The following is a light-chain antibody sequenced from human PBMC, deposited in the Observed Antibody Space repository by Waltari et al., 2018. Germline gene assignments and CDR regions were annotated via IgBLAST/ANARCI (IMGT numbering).Light chain of an antibody. CDR3: QKYGTLPAT. J-gene: IGKJ1*01. V-gene: IGKV3-20*01. CDR2: DAS. Sequence: EIVLTQSPGTLSLSPGDRATLSCRASQSVSRTLAWYQQKPGQAPRLPIYDASSRATGIPDRFSGSGSGTDFSLTISRLEPEDFAVYYCQKYGTLPATFGQGTKVEIE. CDR1: QSVSRT.